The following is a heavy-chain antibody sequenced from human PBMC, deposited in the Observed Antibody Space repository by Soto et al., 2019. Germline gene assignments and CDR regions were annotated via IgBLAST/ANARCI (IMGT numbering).Heavy chain of an antibody. J-gene: IGHJ5*02. CDR2: IHYSGSA. Sequence: PSETLSLTCTFSGSSIIGYYWTWIRQSPERGLEWIGYIHYSGSANYNPSLNSRLTMSVDRSKSQFSMKLASVTAADTAVYYCVRGVGGSGLNWFDPWGQGTLVTVS. V-gene: IGHV4-59*12. D-gene: IGHD6-19*01. CDR3: VRGVGGSGLNWFDP. CDR1: GSSIIGYY.